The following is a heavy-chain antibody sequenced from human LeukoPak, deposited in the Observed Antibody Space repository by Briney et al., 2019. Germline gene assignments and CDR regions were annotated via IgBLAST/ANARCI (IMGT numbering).Heavy chain of an antibody. Sequence: ASVKVSCKASGYTFTGYYMHWVRQAPGQGLEWMGWINPNSGGTNYAQKFQGRVTMTRDTSISTAYMELSRLRSDDTAVYYCARIRWFGEIFDAFDIWGQRTMVTVSS. D-gene: IGHD3-10*01. CDR3: ARIRWFGEIFDAFDI. CDR1: GYTFTGYY. V-gene: IGHV1-2*02. CDR2: INPNSGGT. J-gene: IGHJ3*02.